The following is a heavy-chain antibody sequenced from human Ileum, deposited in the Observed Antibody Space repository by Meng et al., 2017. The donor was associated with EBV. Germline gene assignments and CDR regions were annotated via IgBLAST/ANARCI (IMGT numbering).Heavy chain of an antibody. CDR2: IYHSGST. D-gene: IGHD6-19*01. CDR1: GASISCSNW. CDR3: ARVGQWLPIDY. V-gene: IGHV4-4*02. J-gene: IGHJ4*02. Sequence: PLYDSGTGVMNPSGTLLLTCAASGASISCSNWGSWVRQPPGKGPEWIGEIYHSGSTNYKPSLKSRVTMSVDKSKNQFSLNLSSVTAADTAVYYCARVGQWLPIDYWGQGTLVTVSS.